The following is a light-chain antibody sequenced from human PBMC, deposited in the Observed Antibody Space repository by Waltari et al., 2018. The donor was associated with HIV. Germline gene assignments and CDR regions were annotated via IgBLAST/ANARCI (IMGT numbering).Light chain of an antibody. CDR2: FDD. CDR1: RSNIGKNA. Sequence: QSALTQPPSVSAAPRQRVTIPCSATRSNIGKNAVNWYRQFPGTTPTLLIYFDDLLSSGVSDRFSASKSDTSASLAISGLQSEDEADYYCAAWDDNLNAMLFGGGTRLTVL. V-gene: IGLV1-36*01. CDR3: AAWDDNLNAML. J-gene: IGLJ3*02.